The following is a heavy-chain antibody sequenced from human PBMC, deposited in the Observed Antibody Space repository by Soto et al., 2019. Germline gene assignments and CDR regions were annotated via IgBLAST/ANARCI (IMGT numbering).Heavy chain of an antibody. J-gene: IGHJ4*02. V-gene: IGHV3-23*01. Sequence: EVQLLQSGGGLAQPGGSLTLSCAASGFSFSDYSMNWVRRAPGKGLEWVSAFSAGGDYRHYADSVKGRFTISRDNSKNTLFLQMNSLRAEDTARYYGAREARDDRGVYHYEGIDYWGQGTLVTVSS. D-gene: IGHD3-22*01. CDR3: AREARDDRGVYHYEGIDY. CDR1: GFSFSDYS. CDR2: FSAGGDYR.